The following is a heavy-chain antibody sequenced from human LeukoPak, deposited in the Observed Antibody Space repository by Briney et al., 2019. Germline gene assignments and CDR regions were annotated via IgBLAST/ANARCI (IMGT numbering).Heavy chain of an antibody. V-gene: IGHV1-8*01. J-gene: IGHJ4*02. Sequence: ASVKVSCKPSGYTLTSHDINWVRQAPGQGLEWMGWMNPLSGSTGYAQKFQGRVTMTRNTFISTAYMELSRLKSDDTAVYYCTRGHEYGGTFDYWGQGTLVTVSS. D-gene: IGHD4-17*01. CDR1: GYTLTSHD. CDR2: MNPLSGST. CDR3: TRGHEYGGTFDY.